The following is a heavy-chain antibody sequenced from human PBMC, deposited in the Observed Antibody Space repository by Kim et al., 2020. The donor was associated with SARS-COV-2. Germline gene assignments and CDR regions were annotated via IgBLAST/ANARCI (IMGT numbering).Heavy chain of an antibody. J-gene: IGHJ6*02. CDR3: ARHTVASYYYYGMDV. Sequence: SVKVSCKASGGTFSSYAISWVRQAPGQGLEWMGGSIPIFGTANYAQKFQGRVTITADESTSTAYMELSSLRSEDTAVYYCARHTVASYYYYGMDVWGQGTTVTVSS. CDR2: SIPIFGTA. V-gene: IGHV1-69*13. D-gene: IGHD5-12*01. CDR1: GGTFSSYA.